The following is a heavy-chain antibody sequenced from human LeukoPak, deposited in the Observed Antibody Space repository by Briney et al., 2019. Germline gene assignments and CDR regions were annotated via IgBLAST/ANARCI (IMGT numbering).Heavy chain of an antibody. V-gene: IGHV1-69-2*01. D-gene: IGHD7-27*01. J-gene: IGHJ4*02. Sequence: GASVKVSCKASGYTFTDYYVHWVQQAPGKGLEWMGRADPEDSKKTIYAEKFQGRVTMTTDTSTDTAYMELSSLRSEDTAMYYCATPGDPMDYWGQGTLVTVSS. CDR3: ATPGDPMDY. CDR2: ADPEDSKKT. CDR1: GYTFTDYY.